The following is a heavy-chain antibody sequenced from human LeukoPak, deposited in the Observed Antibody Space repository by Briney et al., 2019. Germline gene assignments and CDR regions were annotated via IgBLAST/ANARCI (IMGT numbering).Heavy chain of an antibody. V-gene: IGHV3-21*01. D-gene: IGHD6-19*01. J-gene: IGHJ6*03. CDR3: ARTPSSGWHNYYYYMDV. CDR1: GFTFSSYA. CDR2: ISSSSSYI. Sequence: PGGSLRLSCAASGFTFSSYAMSWVRQAPGKGLEWVSSISSSSSYIYYADSVKGRFTISRDNAKNSLYLQMNSLRAEDTAVYYCARTPSSGWHNYYYYMDVWGKGTTVTVSS.